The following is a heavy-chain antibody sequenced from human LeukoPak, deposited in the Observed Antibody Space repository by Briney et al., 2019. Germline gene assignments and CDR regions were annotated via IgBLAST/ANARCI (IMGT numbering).Heavy chain of an antibody. V-gene: IGHV3-30*18. D-gene: IGHD2-2*01. CDR2: ISYDGSNK. CDR3: AKDFLSSSRAFDI. J-gene: IGHJ3*02. Sequence: GGSLRLSCAASGFTFSSYGMHWVRQAPGKGLEWVAVISYDGSNKYFADSVKGRFTISRDNSKNTLYLQMNSLRAEDTAVYYCAKDFLSSSRAFDIWGQGTMVTVSS. CDR1: GFTFSSYG.